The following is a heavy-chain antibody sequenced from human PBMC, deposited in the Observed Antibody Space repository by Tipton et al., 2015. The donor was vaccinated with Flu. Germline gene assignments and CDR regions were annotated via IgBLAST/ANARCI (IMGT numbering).Heavy chain of an antibody. D-gene: IGHD3-10*02. J-gene: IGHJ4*02. Sequence: GLVKPSETLSLTCTVSDGSISSYYWSWIRRPPGKALEWIGYIYYSGTTYYNPSLKSRVTISVDTSKSLFSLMLKSVTAADTAVYYCARLSYYDVDLKNFYFEDWGQGTLVTVSS. CDR1: DGSISSYY. CDR2: IYYSGTT. V-gene: IGHV4-59*08. CDR3: ARLSYYDVDLKNFYFED.